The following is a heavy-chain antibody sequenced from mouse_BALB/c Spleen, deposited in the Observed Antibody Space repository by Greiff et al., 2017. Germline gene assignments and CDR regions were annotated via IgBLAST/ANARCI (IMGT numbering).Heavy chain of an antibody. V-gene: IGHV5-12-1*01. CDR1: GFAFSSYD. Sequence: EVQLVESGRGLVKPGGSLKLSCAASGFAFSSYDMSWVRQTPEKRLEWVAYISSGGGSTYYPDTVKGRFTISRDNAKNTLYLQMSSLKSEDTAMYYCTRDKDGNYGYFDVWGAGTTVTVSS. J-gene: IGHJ1*01. CDR3: TRDKDGNYGYFDV. D-gene: IGHD2-1*01. CDR2: ISSGGGST.